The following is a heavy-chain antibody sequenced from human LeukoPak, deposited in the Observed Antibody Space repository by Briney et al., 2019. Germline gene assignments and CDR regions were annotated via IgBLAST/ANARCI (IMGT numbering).Heavy chain of an antibody. Sequence: GSVKVSCKASGYTFTSYGISWVRGAPGHGLEWMGWISAYNGNTNYAQNLQGRVTMTTDTSTSTAYMELRSLRSDDTAVYYCARDARRLSSSWDYWGQGTLVTVSS. CDR3: ARDARRLSSSWDY. V-gene: IGHV1-18*01. CDR2: ISAYNGNT. J-gene: IGHJ4*02. D-gene: IGHD6-13*01. CDR1: GYTFTSYG.